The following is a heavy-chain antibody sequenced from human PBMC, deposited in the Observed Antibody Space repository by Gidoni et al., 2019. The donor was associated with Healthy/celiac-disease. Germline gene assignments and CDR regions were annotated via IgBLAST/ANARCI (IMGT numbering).Heavy chain of an antibody. CDR1: GFTFSRDS. J-gene: IGHJ4*02. CDR2: ISSSSSTI. V-gene: IGHV3-48*02. CDR3: ARGGGDSYWGGFDY. D-gene: IGHD2-21*01. Sequence: EVQLVESGGGLVQPGGSLRLSCAASGFTFSRDSMNWVRQAPGKGLEWFAYISSSSSTIYDADSGKGRVNSSRDKAKNSLYLQRNSRRDEDTAVYYGARGGGDSYWGGFDYWGQGTLVTVSS.